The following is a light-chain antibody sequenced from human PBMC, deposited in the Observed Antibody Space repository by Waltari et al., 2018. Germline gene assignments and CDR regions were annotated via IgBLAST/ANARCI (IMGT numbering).Light chain of an antibody. J-gene: IGKJ1*01. CDR2: DAS. CDR3: QQYNNWPPL. CDR1: QDIGNY. V-gene: IGKV1-33*01. Sequence: DIQMTQSPSSLSASAGDRVTITCQAKQDIGNYLNWYQQKPGKAPKLLIYDASNLKTGVPSRFSGSGSGTDFTFTISSLQPEDIAVYYCQQYNNWPPLFGQGTKVEIK.